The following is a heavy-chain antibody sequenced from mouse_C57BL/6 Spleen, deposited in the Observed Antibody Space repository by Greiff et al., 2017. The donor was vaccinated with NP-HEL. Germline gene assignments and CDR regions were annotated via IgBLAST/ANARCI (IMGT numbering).Heavy chain of an antibody. J-gene: IGHJ3*01. V-gene: IGHV1-81*01. D-gene: IGHD2-4*01. CDR1: GYTFTSYG. CDR2: IYPRSGNT. Sequence: QVQLKESGAELARPGASVKLSCKASGYTFTSYGISWVKQRTGQGLEWIGEIYPRSGNTYYNEKFKGKATLTADKSSSTAYMELRSLTSEDSAVYFCAREGDSMIKAWFAYWGQGTLVTVSA. CDR3: AREGDSMIKAWFAY.